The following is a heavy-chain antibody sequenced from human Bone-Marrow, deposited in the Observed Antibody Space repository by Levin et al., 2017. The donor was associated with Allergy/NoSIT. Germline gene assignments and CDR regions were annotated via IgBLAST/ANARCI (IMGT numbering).Heavy chain of an antibody. CDR2: IYYSGGV. CDR3: ARHGSAAASYYYGMDV. Sequence: GSLRLSCDVSGGSLRRTSHYWDWIRQPPGQGLEWIGNIYYSGGVMYNPSLKSRVTISVDTSNNQFFLNLTSVTAADTAVYFCARHGSAAASYYYGMDVWGQGTTVTVS. D-gene: IGHD2-2*01. CDR1: GGSLRRTSHY. J-gene: IGHJ6*02. V-gene: IGHV4-39*01.